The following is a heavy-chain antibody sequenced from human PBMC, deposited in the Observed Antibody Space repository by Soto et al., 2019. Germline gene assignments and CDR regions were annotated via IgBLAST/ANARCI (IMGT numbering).Heavy chain of an antibody. D-gene: IGHD6-19*01. Sequence: SETLSLTCTVSGGSISSYYWSWIRQPPGKGLEWIGYIYYSGSTNYNPSLKSRVTISVDTSRNQFSLKLSSVTAADTAVYYCAGIAVAGYYWYFDLWGRGTLVTVSS. V-gene: IGHV4-59*08. CDR1: GGSISSYY. CDR3: AGIAVAGYYWYFDL. J-gene: IGHJ2*01. CDR2: IYYSGST.